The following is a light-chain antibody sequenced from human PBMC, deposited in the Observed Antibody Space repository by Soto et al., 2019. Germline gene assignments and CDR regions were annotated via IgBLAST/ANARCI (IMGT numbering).Light chain of an antibody. CDR2: GAS. V-gene: IGKV3-20*01. CDR1: QSISSSH. Sequence: EIVLTQSPGTLSLSPGERATLSCRASQSISSSHLAWYQQNPGQAPRLLIYGASTRATGIPGRFSGSGSETDFTLTISRLEAEDFAVYYCQQFDTSPWTFGQGTKVEIK. CDR3: QQFDTSPWT. J-gene: IGKJ1*01.